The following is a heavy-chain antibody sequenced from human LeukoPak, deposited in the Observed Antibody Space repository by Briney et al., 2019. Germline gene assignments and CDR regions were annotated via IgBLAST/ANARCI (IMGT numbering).Heavy chain of an antibody. Sequence: PSDTLSLTCSVSGDFISRIGYNWGWIRLPPGQGLEWLGTIDYSGNTYYNPSLKSRVTVSIDTSKNHFSLKLNSVTAADTAVYYCTRDIGNWVIDYWGQGTLVTVSS. J-gene: IGHJ4*02. V-gene: IGHV4-39*02. CDR1: GDFISRIGYN. CDR3: TRDIGNWVIDY. D-gene: IGHD7-27*01. CDR2: IDYSGNT.